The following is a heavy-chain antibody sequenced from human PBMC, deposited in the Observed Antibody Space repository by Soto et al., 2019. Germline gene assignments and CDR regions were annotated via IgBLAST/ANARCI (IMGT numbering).Heavy chain of an antibody. CDR1: GFPFISYA. Sequence: EVQLLESGGGLAQPGGSLRLSCATSGFPFISYAMSWVRQAPGRGLEWFSTLSGSGGNTYYADAVKGRFTITSDSSKNTVYLQMNSLRVDDTATYYCAKDPRSGWYNLGWFDSWGRGTLVTVSS. J-gene: IGHJ5*01. V-gene: IGHV3-23*01. CDR3: AKDPRSGWYNLGWFDS. D-gene: IGHD6-19*01. CDR2: LSGSGGNT.